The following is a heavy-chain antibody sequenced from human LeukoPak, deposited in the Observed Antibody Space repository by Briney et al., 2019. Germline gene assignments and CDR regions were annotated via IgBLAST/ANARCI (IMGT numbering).Heavy chain of an antibody. CDR2: IKQDGNEK. CDR3: ARDGTQLWSYLPLN. Sequence: PGGALRLSCAASGFTFCSYWVRWVRQATGKGQGLVPNIKQDGNEKYYVDSVKGRFTISRDSAKNSLYLQMNSLRAEDTAVYYCARDGTQLWSYLPLNWGQGTLVTVSS. CDR1: GFTFCSYW. J-gene: IGHJ4*02. V-gene: IGHV3-7*03. D-gene: IGHD5-18*01.